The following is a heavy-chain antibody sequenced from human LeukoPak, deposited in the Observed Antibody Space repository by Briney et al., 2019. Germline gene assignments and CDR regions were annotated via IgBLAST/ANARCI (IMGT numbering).Heavy chain of an antibody. CDR2: IWYDGSNK. CDR1: GFTFSSYG. D-gene: IGHD1-26*01. J-gene: IGHJ6*02. V-gene: IGHV3-33*01. Sequence: PGRSLRLSCAASGFTFSSYGMHWVRQAPGKGLEWVAVIWYDGSNKYYADSVKGRFTISRDNSKNTLYLQMNSLRAEDTAVYYCARGGIVGADYYYYYGMDVWGQGTTVTVPS. CDR3: ARGGIVGADYYYYYGMDV.